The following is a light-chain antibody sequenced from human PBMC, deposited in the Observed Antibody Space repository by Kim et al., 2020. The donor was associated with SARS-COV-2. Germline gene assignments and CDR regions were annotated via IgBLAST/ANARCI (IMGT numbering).Light chain of an antibody. Sequence: VSPGESATLSCRASQSVSSYLAWYQQKPGQAPRLLIYDTSNRATGIPARFSGSGSGTDFTLTINSLEPEDFAVFYCQQRNNWPITFGQGTRLEIK. CDR2: DTS. CDR1: QSVSSY. J-gene: IGKJ5*01. V-gene: IGKV3-11*01. CDR3: QQRNNWPIT.